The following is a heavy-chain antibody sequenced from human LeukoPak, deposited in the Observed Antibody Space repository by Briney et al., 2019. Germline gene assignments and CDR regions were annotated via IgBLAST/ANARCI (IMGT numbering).Heavy chain of an antibody. J-gene: IGHJ4*02. Sequence: GGSLRLSCAASGFTFTSFALSWVRQAPGKGLEWVSAISGSGGSTYYADSVKGRFTISRDNAKNSLYLQMNSLRAGDTALYYCAKDSGLGSSGYYYYFDYWGQGTLVTVSS. CDR3: AKDSGLGSSGYYYYFDY. D-gene: IGHD3-22*01. CDR1: GFTFTSFA. CDR2: ISGSGGST. V-gene: IGHV3-23*01.